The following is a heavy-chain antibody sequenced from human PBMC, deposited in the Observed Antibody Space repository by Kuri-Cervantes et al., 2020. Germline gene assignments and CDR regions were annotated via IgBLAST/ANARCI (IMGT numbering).Heavy chain of an antibody. J-gene: IGHJ5*02. CDR2: TYYRSKWYN. Sequence: SCAISGDSVSSNSAAWNWIRQSPSRGLEWLGRTYYRSKWYNDYAVSVKSRITINADTSKNQFSLQLNSVTPEDTAVYYCARIAAAGTWYFDPWGQGTLVTAPQ. CDR3: ARIAAAGTWYFDP. V-gene: IGHV6-1*01. CDR1: GDSVSSNSAA. D-gene: IGHD6-13*01.